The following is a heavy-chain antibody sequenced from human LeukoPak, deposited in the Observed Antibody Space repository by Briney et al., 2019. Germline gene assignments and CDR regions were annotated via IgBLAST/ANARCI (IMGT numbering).Heavy chain of an antibody. CDR2: ISSHGGST. Sequence: GGSLRLSCSASEFTFSSYAMHWVRQAPGKGLEHVSTISSHGGSTYYADSVKGRFTISRDTSNNTLYLQMNRLRADDTAVYYCVREGVATTRDVDYWGQGTLVTVSS. J-gene: IGHJ4*02. V-gene: IGHV3-64*04. D-gene: IGHD5-12*01. CDR3: VREGVATTRDVDY. CDR1: EFTFSSYA.